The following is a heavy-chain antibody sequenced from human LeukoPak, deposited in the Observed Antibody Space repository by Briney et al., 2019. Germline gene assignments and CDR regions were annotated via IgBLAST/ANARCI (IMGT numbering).Heavy chain of an antibody. CDR3: ARPRWLQFGPHDS. J-gene: IGHJ4*02. CDR1: GFTLGTFW. Sequence: GGSLRLSCAASGFTLGTFWMSWVRQAPGKGLEWVANIKQDESEKYYVDSVKGRLTISRDNAKNSLYLQMNSLRGEDTAVYYCARPRWLQFGPHDSWGPGTLVTVSS. CDR2: IKQDESEK. V-gene: IGHV3-7*01. D-gene: IGHD5-24*01.